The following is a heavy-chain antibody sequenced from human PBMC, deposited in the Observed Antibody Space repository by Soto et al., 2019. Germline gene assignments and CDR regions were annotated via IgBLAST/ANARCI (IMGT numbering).Heavy chain of an antibody. CDR3: ARGVSYCSSTSCYTGYNWFDP. V-gene: IGHV4-59*01. J-gene: IGHJ5*02. Sequence: SETLSLTCTVSGGSISSYYWSWIRQPPGKGLEWIGYIYYSGSTNYNPSLKSRVTISVDTSKNQFSLKLSSVTAAATAVYYCARGVSYCSSTSCYTGYNWFDPWGQGTLVTVSS. D-gene: IGHD2-2*02. CDR1: GGSISSYY. CDR2: IYYSGST.